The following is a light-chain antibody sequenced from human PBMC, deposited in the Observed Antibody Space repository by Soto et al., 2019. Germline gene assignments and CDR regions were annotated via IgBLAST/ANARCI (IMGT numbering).Light chain of an antibody. J-gene: IGLJ3*02. CDR2: EVS. Sequence: QSALTQPASVSGSPGQSITISCTGTSSDIGGYNYVSWYQQHPGKAPKLILYEVSKRPSGVSYRFSGSKSDNTASLTISGLQAEDEADYYCASYTSSATLVFGGGTQLTVL. CDR3: ASYTSSATLV. V-gene: IGLV2-14*03. CDR1: SSDIGGYNY.